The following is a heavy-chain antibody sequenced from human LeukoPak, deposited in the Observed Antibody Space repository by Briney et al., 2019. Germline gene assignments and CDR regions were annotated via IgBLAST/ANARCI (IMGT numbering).Heavy chain of an antibody. V-gene: IGHV3-23*01. D-gene: IGHD3-9*01. CDR3: ASRADWSPFDY. Sequence: GGSLRLSCAASGVNFSSYAMSWVRQAPGKGLEWVSAISGSGGSTYYADSVKGRFTISRDNSKNTLYLQMNCLRAEDTAVYYCASRADWSPFDYWGQGTLVTVSS. J-gene: IGHJ4*02. CDR2: ISGSGGST. CDR1: GVNFSSYA.